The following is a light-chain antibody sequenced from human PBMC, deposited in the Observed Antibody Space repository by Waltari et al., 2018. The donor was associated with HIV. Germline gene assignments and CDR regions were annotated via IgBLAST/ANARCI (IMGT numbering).Light chain of an antibody. Sequence: EIVLTQSPATLSLSPGERATLSCRASQSVSSYLAWYQQKPGQAPRLLIYDASNRATGIPARFSGSGSGTDLTLTISSLEPEDCAVYYCQQRSNWLTFGGGTKVEIK. CDR2: DAS. CDR1: QSVSSY. CDR3: QQRSNWLT. V-gene: IGKV3-11*01. J-gene: IGKJ4*01.